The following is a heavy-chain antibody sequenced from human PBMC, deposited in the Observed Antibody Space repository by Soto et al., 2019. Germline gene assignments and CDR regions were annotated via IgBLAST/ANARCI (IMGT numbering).Heavy chain of an antibody. V-gene: IGHV4-59*08. CDR1: GGSISSYY. CDR3: ARHSCCTSGCLKGVAYYVDY. D-gene: IGHD2-8*01. CDR2: IYDSGST. Sequence: SETPALTCTASGGSISSYYWSWIRQPPGKGLEWIGYIYDSGSTNYNPSLKSRVTISVDTSKNQFSLNLCSVTAADTAVYYCARHSCCTSGCLKGVAYYVDYWGQGTLVAVSS. J-gene: IGHJ4*02.